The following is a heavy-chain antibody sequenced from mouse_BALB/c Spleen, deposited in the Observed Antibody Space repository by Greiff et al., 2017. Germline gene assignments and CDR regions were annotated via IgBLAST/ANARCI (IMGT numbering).Heavy chain of an antibody. J-gene: IGHJ1*01. CDR3: ARHGGNYWYFDV. CDR2: IWSDGST. V-gene: IGHV2-6-2*01. CDR1: GFSLTSYG. Sequence: VMLVESGPDLVAPSQSLSITCTVSGFSLTSYGVHWVRQPPGKGLEWLVVIWSDGSTTYNSALKSRLSISKDNSKSQVFLKMNSLQTDDTAMYYCARHGGNYWYFDVWGAGTTVTVSS. D-gene: IGHD1-1*02.